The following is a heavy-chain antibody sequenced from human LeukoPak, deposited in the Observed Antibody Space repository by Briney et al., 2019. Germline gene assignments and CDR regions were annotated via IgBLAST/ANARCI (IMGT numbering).Heavy chain of an antibody. CDR1: GFNFRDYY. Sequence: GGSLRLSSVGSGFNFRDYYFSWIRQSPGKGLEWVTSISSSSSYIYYADSVKGRFTISRDNAKNSLYLQMNSLRAEDTALYYCAREVLIDSYFYYMDVWGKGTTVTVSS. D-gene: IGHD1-1*01. CDR3: AREVLIDSYFYYMDV. J-gene: IGHJ6*03. CDR2: ISSSSSYI. V-gene: IGHV3-11*05.